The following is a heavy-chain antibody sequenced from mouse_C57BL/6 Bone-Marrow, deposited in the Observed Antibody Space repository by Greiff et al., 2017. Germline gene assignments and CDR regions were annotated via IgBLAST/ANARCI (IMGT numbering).Heavy chain of an antibody. CDR1: GFNIKDDY. CDR3: TTGGYDEDYFDY. Sequence: DVKLQESGAELVRPGASVKLSCTASGFNIKDDYMHWVKQRPEQGLEWIGWIDPENGDTEYASKFQGKATITADTSSNTAYLQLSSLTSEDTAVYYCTTGGYDEDYFDYWGQGTTLTVSS. J-gene: IGHJ2*01. CDR2: IDPENGDT. D-gene: IGHD2-2*01. V-gene: IGHV14-4*01.